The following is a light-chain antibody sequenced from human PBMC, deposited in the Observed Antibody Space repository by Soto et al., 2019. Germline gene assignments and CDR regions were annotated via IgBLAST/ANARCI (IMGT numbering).Light chain of an antibody. J-gene: IGLJ1*01. V-gene: IGLV2-14*03. CDR3: SSYTTSNTRQIV. CDR2: DVS. Sequence: QSALTQPASVSGSPGQSITISCTGTSSDVGGYNYVSWYQHHPGKAPKLLIYDVSNRPSVVSNRCSGSKSDNTASLTISGLQPEDEADYYCSSYTTSNTRQIVFGTGTKLTVL. CDR1: SSDVGGYNY.